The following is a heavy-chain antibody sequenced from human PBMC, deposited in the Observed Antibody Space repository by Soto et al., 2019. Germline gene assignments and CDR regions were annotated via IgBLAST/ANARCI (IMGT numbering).Heavy chain of an antibody. V-gene: IGHV4-39*01. Sequence: PSETLSLTCTVSGGSISSSSYYWGWIRQPPGKGLEWIGSIYYSGSTYYNPSLKSRVTISVDTSKNQFSLTLSSVTAADTAVYYCARPGDASNYYESDGAFDYWGQGTLVTVSS. J-gene: IGHJ4*02. CDR2: IYYSGST. D-gene: IGHD3-22*01. CDR3: ARPGDASNYYESDGAFDY. CDR1: GGSISSSSYY.